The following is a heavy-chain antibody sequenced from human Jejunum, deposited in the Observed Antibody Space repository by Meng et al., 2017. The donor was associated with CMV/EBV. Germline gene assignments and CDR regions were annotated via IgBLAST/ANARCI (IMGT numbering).Heavy chain of an antibody. V-gene: IGHV1-18*01. D-gene: IGHD2-2*01. J-gene: IGHJ4*02. Sequence: ISWLRLCPGQGLEWLVWISANNGNTNYARKFRGRVTMTTDSSTSTAYMELMSLRSDDTAVYYCVRDSGYCTSRSCVWAMNDRPDAYWGQGTLVTVSS. CDR2: ISANNGNT. CDR3: VRDSGYCTSRSCVWAMNDRPDAY.